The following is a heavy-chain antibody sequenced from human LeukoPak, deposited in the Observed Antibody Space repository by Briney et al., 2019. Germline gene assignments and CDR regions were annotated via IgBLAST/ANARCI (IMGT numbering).Heavy chain of an antibody. J-gene: IGHJ3*02. CDR2: IYSDGKA. CDR1: GFNVSSKY. CDR3: ARDLREHGVFDI. D-gene: IGHD1-26*01. Sequence: GGSLRLSCAASGFNVSSKYMSWVRQAPGKGLEWVSVIYSDGKAFDADSVKGRFTIFRDNSKNTLYLQMNSLRTEDTAVYYCARDLREHGVFDIWGQGTMVTVSS. V-gene: IGHV3-53*01.